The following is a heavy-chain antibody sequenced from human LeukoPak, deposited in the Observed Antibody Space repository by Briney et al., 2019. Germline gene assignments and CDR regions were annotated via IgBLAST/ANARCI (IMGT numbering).Heavy chain of an antibody. J-gene: IGHJ4*02. V-gene: IGHV3-21*01. Sequence: GGSLRLSCAASGFTFSSYSMNWVRQAPGKGLEWVSSISSSSSYIYYADSVKGRFTISRDNAKNSLYLQMNSLRAEDTAVYYCARDLKSGSCGGWWGQGTLVTVSS. D-gene: IGHD1-26*01. CDR2: ISSSSSYI. CDR3: ARDLKSGSCGGW. CDR1: GFTFSSYS.